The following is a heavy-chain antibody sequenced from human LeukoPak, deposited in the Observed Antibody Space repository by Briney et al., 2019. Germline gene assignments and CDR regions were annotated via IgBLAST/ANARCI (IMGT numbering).Heavy chain of an antibody. Sequence: PGGSLRLSCAASGFTFSGSAMHWVRQASGKGLEWVDRIRSKANSYATVYAASVKGRFTISRDDSKNTAYLQMNSLKTEDTAVYYCTRHDSDYGDYDPFDYWGQGTLVTVSS. CDR1: GFTFSGSA. CDR2: IRSKANSYAT. D-gene: IGHD4-17*01. J-gene: IGHJ4*02. V-gene: IGHV3-73*01. CDR3: TRHDSDYGDYDPFDY.